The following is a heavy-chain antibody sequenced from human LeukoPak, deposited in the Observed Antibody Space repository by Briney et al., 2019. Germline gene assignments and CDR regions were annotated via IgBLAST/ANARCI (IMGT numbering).Heavy chain of an antibody. J-gene: IGHJ4*02. D-gene: IGHD6-19*01. V-gene: IGHV3-15*01. Sequence: GGSLRLSCAASGFTFSNAWMSWVRQAPGKGLEWVGRIKSKTDGGTTDYAAPVKGRFTISRDDSKNTLYLQMNSLKTGDTAVYYCTTLPWQWPRYYFDYWGQGTLVTVSS. CDR2: IKSKTDGGTT. CDR1: GFTFSNAW. CDR3: TTLPWQWPRYYFDY.